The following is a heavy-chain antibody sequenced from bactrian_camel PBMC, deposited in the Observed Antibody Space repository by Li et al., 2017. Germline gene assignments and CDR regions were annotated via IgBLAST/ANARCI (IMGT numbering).Heavy chain of an antibody. CDR2: ITTGGRL. CDR3: AAALVHSCDSDDLPSADNY. D-gene: IGHD4*01. V-gene: IGHV3S53*01. Sequence: HVQLVSGGGSVQPGESQTLSCKASGFTFRITQMTWYRQAPGKERELVSTITTGGRLRYADSVKGRFTISQDNPRNTLYLQMNSLKPEDTAMYYCAAALVHSCDSDDLPSADNYRGQGTQVTVS. J-gene: IGHJ4*01. CDR1: GFTFRITQ.